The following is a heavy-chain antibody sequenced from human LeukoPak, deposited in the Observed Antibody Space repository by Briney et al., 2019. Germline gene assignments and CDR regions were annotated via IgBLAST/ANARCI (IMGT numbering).Heavy chain of an antibody. CDR2: IYHSGIT. CDR3: ARGVGDTTFGLADY. D-gene: IGHD1-26*01. V-gene: IGHV4-38-2*01. J-gene: IGHJ4*02. CDR1: GFTFSSFNM. Sequence: GSLRLSCAASGFTFSSFNMNWVRQAPGKGLEWIGSIYHSGITYYNPSLKSRVTISADTSKNHFSLNLSSVTAADTAVYFCARGVGDTTFGLADYWGQGTLVTVSS.